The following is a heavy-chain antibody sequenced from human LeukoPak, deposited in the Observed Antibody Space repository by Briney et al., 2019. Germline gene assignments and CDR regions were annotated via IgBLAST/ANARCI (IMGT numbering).Heavy chain of an antibody. Sequence: GGSLRLSCAASGFTFSSYWMSWVRQAPGKGLEWVANIKQDGSEKYFVDSVKGRFTISRDNAKNSLYLQMNSLRAEDTAVYYCAREIADDYYYYYTDVWGKGTTVTVSS. CDR3: AREIADDYYYYYTDV. CDR2: IKQDGSEK. CDR1: GFTFSSYW. D-gene: IGHD2-21*01. V-gene: IGHV3-7*01. J-gene: IGHJ6*03.